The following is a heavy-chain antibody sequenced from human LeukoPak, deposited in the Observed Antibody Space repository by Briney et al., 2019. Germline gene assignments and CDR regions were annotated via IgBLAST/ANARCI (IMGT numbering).Heavy chain of an antibody. J-gene: IGHJ4*02. CDR3: ARDGRCGGDRCDS. D-gene: IGHD2-21*01. V-gene: IGHV3-21*01. Sequence: AGSLTPSCAASGFSFISYTMNWVRQAPGKGLEWVSIISSSSSYIYYADSVKGRFTISRDNAKNALYLQMNSLRVEDTAVYYCARDGRCGGDRCDSWGQGTLVTVSS. CDR1: GFSFISYT. CDR2: ISSSSSYI.